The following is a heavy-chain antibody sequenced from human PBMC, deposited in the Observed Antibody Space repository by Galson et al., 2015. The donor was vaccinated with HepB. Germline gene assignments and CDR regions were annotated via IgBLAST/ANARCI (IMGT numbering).Heavy chain of an antibody. J-gene: IGHJ4*02. D-gene: IGHD6-13*01. Sequence: SLRLSCAASGFTVSSNYMSWVRQAPGKGLEWVSVIYSGGSTYYADSVKGRFTISRHNSKNTLYLQMNSLRAEDTAVYYCASGRGVYSSSWQDLHPNGYYFDYWGQGTLVTVSS. CDR3: ASGRGVYSSSWQDLHPNGYYFDY. CDR1: GFTVSSNY. V-gene: IGHV3-53*04. CDR2: IYSGGST.